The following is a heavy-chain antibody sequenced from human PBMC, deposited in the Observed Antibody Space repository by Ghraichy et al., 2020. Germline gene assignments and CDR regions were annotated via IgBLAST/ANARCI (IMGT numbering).Heavy chain of an antibody. CDR3: ARDLGIVVVPAAPPYYGMDV. V-gene: IGHV4-61*01. Sequence: ETLSLTCTVSGGSVSSGSYYWSWIRQPPGKGLEWIGYIYYSGSTNYNPSLKSRVTISVDTSKNQFSLKLSSVTAADTAVYYCARDLGIVVVPAAPPYYGMDVWGQGTTVTVSS. CDR2: IYYSGST. D-gene: IGHD2-2*03. CDR1: GGSVSSGSYY. J-gene: IGHJ6*02.